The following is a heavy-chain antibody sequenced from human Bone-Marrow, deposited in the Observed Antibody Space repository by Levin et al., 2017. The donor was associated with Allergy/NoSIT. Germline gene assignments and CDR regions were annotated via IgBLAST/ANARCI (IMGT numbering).Heavy chain of an antibody. CDR2: MNPNSGNT. V-gene: IGHV1-8*01. D-gene: IGHD2-8*01. Sequence: ASVKVSCKASGYTFTSYDINWVRQATGQGLEWMGWMNPNSGNTGYAQKFQGRVTMTRNTSISTVYMELSSLRSEDTAVYYCARGLKRVACSSGVCYGGIDYWGQGTLVTVSS. CDR1: GYTFTSYD. CDR3: ARGLKRVACSSGVCYGGIDY. J-gene: IGHJ4*02.